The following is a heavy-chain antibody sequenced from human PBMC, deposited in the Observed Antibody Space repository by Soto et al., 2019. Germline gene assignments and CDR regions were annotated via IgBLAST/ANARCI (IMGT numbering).Heavy chain of an antibody. Sequence: QVQLVESGGGVVQPGRSLRLSCAASGFTFSSYAMHWVRQAPGKGLEWVAVISYDGSNKYYADSVKGRFTISRDNSKNTLYLQMNSLRAEDTAVYYCARDRRIAVAMGLLDYWGQGTLVTVSS. V-gene: IGHV3-30-3*01. CDR2: ISYDGSNK. CDR1: GFTFSSYA. CDR3: ARDRRIAVAMGLLDY. D-gene: IGHD6-19*01. J-gene: IGHJ4*02.